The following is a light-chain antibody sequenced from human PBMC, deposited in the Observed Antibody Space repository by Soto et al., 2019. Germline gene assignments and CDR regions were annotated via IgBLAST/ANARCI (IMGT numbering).Light chain of an antibody. CDR2: GAS. CDR3: QHYDSLPIT. V-gene: IGKV3-15*01. CDR1: QTINNN. J-gene: IGKJ5*01. Sequence: ETVMTQSPATLSLSPGERATLSCRASQTINNNLVWYQQRPGQAPRLLIYGASSRATGIPVRFSGSGSGTEFTLAISRLEPEDFAVFYCQHYDSLPITFGQGTRLEIK.